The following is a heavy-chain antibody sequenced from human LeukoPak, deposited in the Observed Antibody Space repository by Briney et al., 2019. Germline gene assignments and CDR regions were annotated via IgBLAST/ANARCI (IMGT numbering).Heavy chain of an antibody. CDR1: GFTFSSYA. J-gene: IGHJ3*02. CDR2: ISGTGGST. V-gene: IGHV3-23*01. Sequence: PGGSLRLSCAASGFTFSSYAMGWVPQAPGKGLEWVSSISGTGGSTYYADSVKGRFTISRDNSKNTLYLQMNSLRAEDTAVYYCAKDGAPQWLASDDAFDIWGQGTMVTVSS. D-gene: IGHD6-19*01. CDR3: AKDGAPQWLASDDAFDI.